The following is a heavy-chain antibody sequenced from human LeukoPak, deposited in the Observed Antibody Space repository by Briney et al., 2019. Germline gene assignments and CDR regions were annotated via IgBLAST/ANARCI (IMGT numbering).Heavy chain of an antibody. J-gene: IGHJ3*02. CDR2: ISWNSGSI. D-gene: IGHD3-22*01. V-gene: IGHV3-9*03. CDR1: GFTFDDYA. Sequence: PGRSLRLSCAASGFTFDDYAMHWVRQAPGKGLEWVSGISWNSGSIGYADSVKGRFTISRDNAKNSLYLQMNSLRAEDMALYYCAKAGSSGYYFDPFDIWGQGTMVTVSS. CDR3: AKAGSSGYYFDPFDI.